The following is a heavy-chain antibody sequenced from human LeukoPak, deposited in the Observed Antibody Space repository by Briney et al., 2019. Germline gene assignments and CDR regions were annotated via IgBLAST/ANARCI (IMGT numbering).Heavy chain of an antibody. J-gene: IGHJ3*02. CDR3: AKTLHWFFDI. Sequence: GGSLRLSCAASGSTFSSYAMSWVRQAPGKGLEWVSAVSGSGDSTYYADSVKGRFTISRDNSKNTLYLQMNSLRAEDTAIYYCAKTLHWFFDIWGQGTMVTVSS. CDR1: GSTFSSYA. CDR2: VSGSGDST. V-gene: IGHV3-23*01. D-gene: IGHD3-9*01.